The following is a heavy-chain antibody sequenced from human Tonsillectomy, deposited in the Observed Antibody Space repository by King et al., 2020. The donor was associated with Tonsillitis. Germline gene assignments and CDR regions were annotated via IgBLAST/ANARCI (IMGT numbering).Heavy chain of an antibody. V-gene: IGHV4-34*01. Sequence: VQLQQWGAGLLKPSETLSLTCAVYGGSFSGYYWSWIRQPPGKGLEWIGEINHSGSTNYNPSLKSRVTISVDTSMNQFSLKLSSVTAADTAVYYCARGFSRFYFDYWGQGTLVTVSS. CDR2: INHSGST. D-gene: IGHD2/OR15-2a*01. CDR1: GGSFSGYY. CDR3: ARGFSRFYFDY. J-gene: IGHJ4*02.